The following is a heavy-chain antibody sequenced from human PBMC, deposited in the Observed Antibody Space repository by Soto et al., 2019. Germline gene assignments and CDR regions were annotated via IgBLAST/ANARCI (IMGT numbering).Heavy chain of an antibody. J-gene: IGHJ4*02. CDR3: ARDLALAGNY. CDR1: GFTFRSYA. CDR2: ISSTSTYT. Sequence: GSLRLSCAASGFTFRSYAMNWVRQTQEKGLEWVSSISSTSTYTHYADSVKGRFTISRDNANNSLFLQMNSLRAEDTAIYYCARDLALAGNYWGQGTLVTVSS. D-gene: IGHD6-19*01. V-gene: IGHV3-21*01.